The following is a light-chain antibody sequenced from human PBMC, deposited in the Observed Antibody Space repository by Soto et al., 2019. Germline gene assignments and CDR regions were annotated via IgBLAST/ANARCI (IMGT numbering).Light chain of an antibody. CDR1: SSDIGAGYD. V-gene: IGLV1-40*01. CDR2: GNN. CDR3: AAWDTSLHALI. J-gene: IGLJ2*01. Sequence: QSVLTQPPSVSGAPGQRVTISCTGSSSDIGAGYDVHWYQQLPGTAPRLLIYGNNNRPSGVPDRFSVSKSGTSATLGITGLQTGDEADYYCAAWDTSLHALILGGGTKLTVL.